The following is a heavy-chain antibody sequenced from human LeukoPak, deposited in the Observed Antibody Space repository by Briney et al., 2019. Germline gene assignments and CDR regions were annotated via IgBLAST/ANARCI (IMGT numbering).Heavy chain of an antibody. D-gene: IGHD6-13*01. CDR2: MNPNSGNT. Sequence: GASVKVSCKASGYTFTSYDINWVRQATGQGLEWMGWMNPNSGNTGYAQKFQGRVTMTRNTSISTAYMELSSLRSEDTAVYYCARVGVAAAGPTLYYYYYMDVWGKGTTVTVSS. V-gene: IGHV1-8*01. J-gene: IGHJ6*03. CDR1: GYTFTSYD. CDR3: ARVGVAAAGPTLYYYYYMDV.